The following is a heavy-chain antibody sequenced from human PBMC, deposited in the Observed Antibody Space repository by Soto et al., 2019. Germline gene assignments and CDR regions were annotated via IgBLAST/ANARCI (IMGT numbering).Heavy chain of an antibody. V-gene: IGHV3-33*01. CDR3: ARDGQEGTRDGMDV. D-gene: IGHD3-10*01. J-gene: IGHJ6*02. Sequence: QVQLVASGGGVVQPEKSLRVSCAASGFTFSGHAIHWIRQAPGKGLEWVARIWGNGIMKYYSDSVRGRFTVSRDNSKDKLTLQMVRLRDEATAICDSARDGQEGTRDGMDVWGQGTTVTVSS. CDR2: IWGNGIMK. CDR1: GFTFSGHA.